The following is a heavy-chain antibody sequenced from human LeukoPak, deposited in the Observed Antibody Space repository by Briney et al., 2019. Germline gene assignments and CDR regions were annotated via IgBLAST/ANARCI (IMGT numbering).Heavy chain of an antibody. J-gene: IGHJ6*03. CDR3: ARDHYGDTDYYYMDV. Sequence: PGGSLRLSCAASGFTFDDYAMHWVRQAPGKGLEWVSRINSDGSSTSYADSVKGRFTISRDNAKNTLYLQMNSLRAEDAAVYYCARDHYGDTDYYYMDVWGKGTTVTVSS. CDR1: GFTFDDYA. V-gene: IGHV3-74*01. CDR2: INSDGSST. D-gene: IGHD4-17*01.